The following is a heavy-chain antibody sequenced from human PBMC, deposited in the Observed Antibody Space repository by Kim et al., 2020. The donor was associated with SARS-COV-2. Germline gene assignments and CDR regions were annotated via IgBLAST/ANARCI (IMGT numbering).Heavy chain of an antibody. J-gene: IGHJ4*02. Sequence: ADSVQGRFTISRDNAKNSLYLQMDSLRAEDTALYYCAKDMGRAAAGTFDYWGQGTLVTVSS. CDR3: AKDMGRAAAGTFDY. V-gene: IGHV3-9*01. D-gene: IGHD6-13*01.